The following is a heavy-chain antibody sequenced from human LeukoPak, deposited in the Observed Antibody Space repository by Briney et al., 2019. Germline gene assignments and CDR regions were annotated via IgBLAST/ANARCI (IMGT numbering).Heavy chain of an antibody. CDR2: ISPSGGST. J-gene: IGHJ3*02. CDR1: GYTFTSNY. CDR3: ARANFGGNSGAFDI. V-gene: IGHV1-46*01. Sequence: ASVKVSCKAFGYTFTSNYMHWVRQAPGQGPEWMGVISPSGGSTTYAQKFQGRVTMTRDMSTSTVYMELSSLRSEDTAVYYCARANFGGNSGAFDIWGQGTMVTVSS. D-gene: IGHD4-23*01.